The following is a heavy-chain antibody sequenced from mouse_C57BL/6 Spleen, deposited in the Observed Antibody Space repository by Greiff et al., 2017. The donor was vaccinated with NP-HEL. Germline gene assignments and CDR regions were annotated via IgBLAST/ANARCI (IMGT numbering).Heavy chain of an antibody. V-gene: IGHV5-6*01. CDR3: ARQNYGSGNDY. CDR1: GFTFSSYG. Sequence: VQLQQSGGDLVKPGGSLKLSCAASGFTFSSYGMSWVRQTPDKRLEWVATISSGGSYTYYPDSVKGRFTISRDNAKNTLYLQMSSLKSEDTAMYYCARQNYGSGNDYWGQGTTLTVSS. J-gene: IGHJ2*01. CDR2: ISSGGSYT. D-gene: IGHD1-1*01.